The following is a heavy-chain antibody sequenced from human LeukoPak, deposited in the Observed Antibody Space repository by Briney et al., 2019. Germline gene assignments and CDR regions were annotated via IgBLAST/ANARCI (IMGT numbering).Heavy chain of an antibody. CDR3: ATRATRIVVVPAAIDY. D-gene: IGHD2-2*01. CDR1: GFTFSSYG. J-gene: IGHJ4*02. Sequence: PGGSLRLSCAASGFTFSSYGMHWVRQAPGKGLEWVAFIRYDGSNKYYADSVKGRFTISRDNSKNTLYLQMNSLRAEDTAVYYCATRATRIVVVPAAIDYWGQGTLVTVSS. V-gene: IGHV3-30*02. CDR2: IRYDGSNK.